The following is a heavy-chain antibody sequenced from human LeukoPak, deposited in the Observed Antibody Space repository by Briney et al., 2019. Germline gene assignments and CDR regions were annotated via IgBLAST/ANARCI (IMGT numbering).Heavy chain of an antibody. Sequence: GGSLRLSCAASGFTFSSYWVQWVRQAPGKGLVWISRINSDGSSLSYADSVKGRFTISRDNSKNTLFLQMNSLRAGDTAVYYCARGTVTMVDYWGQGTLVTVSS. J-gene: IGHJ4*02. CDR1: GFTFSSYW. CDR3: ARGTVTMVDY. V-gene: IGHV3-74*01. CDR2: INSDGSSL. D-gene: IGHD3-10*01.